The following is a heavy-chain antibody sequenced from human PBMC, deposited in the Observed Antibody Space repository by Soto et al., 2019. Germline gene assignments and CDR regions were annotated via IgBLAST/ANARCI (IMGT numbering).Heavy chain of an antibody. D-gene: IGHD2-15*01. V-gene: IGHV4-39*02. CDR2: IFYTGTP. Sequence: SETLSLTCSVSGGSISYNSYYWGWIRQPPGKGLEWVGGIFYTGTPYYSPSLKDRVTISVDTSKNSFSLNLTPVTAADTAVYFCARRVVVVPLANAWGQGTLVTVSS. J-gene: IGHJ5*02. CDR1: GGSISYNSYY. CDR3: ARRVVVVPLANA.